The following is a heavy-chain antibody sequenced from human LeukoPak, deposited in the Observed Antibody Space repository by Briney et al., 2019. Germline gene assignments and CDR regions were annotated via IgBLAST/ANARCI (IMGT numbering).Heavy chain of an antibody. CDR3: ARDYTLYISGWFLDY. Sequence: SETLSLTCTVSGGSIISNYYYWGWVRQPPGKGLEWIGSIYYGGSTYYNPSLKSRVTISVDTSKNQFSLILNSVTAADTAVYYCARDYTLYISGWFLDYWAQGTLVTVSS. V-gene: IGHV4-39*07. CDR1: GGSIISNYYY. CDR2: IYYGGST. D-gene: IGHD6-19*01. J-gene: IGHJ4*02.